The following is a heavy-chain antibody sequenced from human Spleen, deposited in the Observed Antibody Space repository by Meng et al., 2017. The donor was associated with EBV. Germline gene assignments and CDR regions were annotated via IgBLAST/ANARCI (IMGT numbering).Heavy chain of an antibody. D-gene: IGHD1-26*01. V-gene: IGHV2-5*02. Sequence: QIPLHESVPTLVSHTQPLTLTCTFSGLSLPGDDMGVGWIRQPPGKALEWLALIYWDGDDRYSPSLKSRLAITKDTSKSQVVLTMTNMDPVDTATYYCAYTPTRTYFLGHSWGQGTLVTVSS. J-gene: IGHJ4*02. CDR3: AYTPTRTYFLGHS. CDR1: GLSLPGDDMG. CDR2: IYWDGDD.